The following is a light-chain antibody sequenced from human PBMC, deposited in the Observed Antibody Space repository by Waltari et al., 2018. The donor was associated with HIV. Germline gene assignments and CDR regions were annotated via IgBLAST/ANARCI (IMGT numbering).Light chain of an antibody. CDR3: QVWDRRGV. Sequence: SYVLTQPPSVSVAPGQTARITCGGNNIESKNVHWYHQKPGQAPVLCCDDDSERPSGSPDRFSGSNSGNTATLTISRVEVADEADYYCQVWDRRGVFGGGTKLTVL. V-gene: IGLV3-21*02. CDR1: NIESKN. CDR2: DDS. J-gene: IGLJ2*01.